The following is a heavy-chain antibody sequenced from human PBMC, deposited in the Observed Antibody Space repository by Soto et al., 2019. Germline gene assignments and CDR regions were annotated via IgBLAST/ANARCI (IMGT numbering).Heavy chain of an antibody. CDR2: IKSKTDGGTT. V-gene: IGHV3-15*01. Sequence: PGGSLRLSCAASGFTYSNAWMSWVRQAPGKGLERVGRIKSKTDGGTTDYAAPVKGRFTISRDDSKNTLYLQMNSLKTEDTAVYYCTIGTGTAYYYDSSGYDAFDIWGQGTMVTVSS. J-gene: IGHJ3*02. D-gene: IGHD3-22*01. CDR1: GFTYSNAW. CDR3: TIGTGTAYYYDSSGYDAFDI.